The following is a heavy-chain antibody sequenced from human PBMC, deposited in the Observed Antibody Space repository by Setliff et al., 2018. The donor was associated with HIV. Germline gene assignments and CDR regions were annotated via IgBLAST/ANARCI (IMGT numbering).Heavy chain of an antibody. CDR3: ARDEGMTTRRGRFDP. CDR1: GYSFISYS. Sequence: ASVKVSCKASGYSFISYSMHWVRQAPGQGLEWVGWISPYNGITNYAQNLQGRVTITADESTTTAYMELSSLRSDDTAVYYCARDEGMTTRRGRFDPWGQGTLVTVSS. V-gene: IGHV1-18*04. D-gene: IGHD4-4*01. CDR2: ISPYNGIT. J-gene: IGHJ5*02.